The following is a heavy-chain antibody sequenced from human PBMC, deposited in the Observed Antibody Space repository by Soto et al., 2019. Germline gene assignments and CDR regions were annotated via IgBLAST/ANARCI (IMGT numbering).Heavy chain of an antibody. CDR3: ARTISGVVGYGMDV. CDR2: INPNNGGT. Sequence: QVQLVQSGAEVKKPGASVKVSCKTSGYTFTAYYLHWVRQAPGQGLEWLGWINPNNGGTVSAQKFQDRVTMTADTSTSTVYMELSSLRSDDTDLYFCARTISGVVGYGMDVWGQGTTVTVSS. D-gene: IGHD3-3*01. J-gene: IGHJ6*02. V-gene: IGHV1-2*02. CDR1: GYTFTAYY.